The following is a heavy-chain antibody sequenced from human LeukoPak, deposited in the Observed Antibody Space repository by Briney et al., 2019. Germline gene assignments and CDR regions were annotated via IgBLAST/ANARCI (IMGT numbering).Heavy chain of an antibody. CDR1: GGTFSSYA. CDR2: IIPILGIA. CDR3: ARDRATTSDY. V-gene: IGHV1-69*04. J-gene: IGHJ4*02. Sequence: VASVKVSCKASGGTFSSYAISWVRQAPGQGLEWMGRIIPILGIANYTQKFQGRVTITADKSTSTAYMELSSLRSGDTAVYYCARDRATTSDYWGQGTLVTVSS. D-gene: IGHD1-26*01.